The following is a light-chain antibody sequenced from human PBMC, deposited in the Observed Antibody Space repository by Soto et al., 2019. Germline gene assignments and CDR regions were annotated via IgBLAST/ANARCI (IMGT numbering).Light chain of an antibody. CDR1: SSNIGAGSY. CDR2: GNS. Sequence: QSVLTQPPSVSVAPGQRVTISCTGSSSNIGAGSYVHWYQQLPGTAPKLLIYGNSSRPSGVPDRFSGSKSGTSAPLAITGLQAEDEADYYCQSYDSSLSGVVFGGGTKLTVL. J-gene: IGLJ2*01. V-gene: IGLV1-40*01. CDR3: QSYDSSLSGVV.